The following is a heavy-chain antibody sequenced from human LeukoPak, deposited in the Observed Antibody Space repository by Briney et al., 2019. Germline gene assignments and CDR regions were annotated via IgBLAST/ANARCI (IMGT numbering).Heavy chain of an antibody. CDR1: GFTFSDYY. CDR3: ARGGMFHVSAYFDY. J-gene: IGHJ4*02. V-gene: IGHV3-11*04. CDR2: ISSIVSTI. D-gene: IGHD3-10*02. Sequence: GGSLRLSCAASGFTFSDYYISWIRHAPGKGLEWVSYISSIVSTIYYADSVKGRFTIYRDNAKNSLYLQMNSLRAEDTAVYYCARGGMFHVSAYFDYWGQGTLVTVSS.